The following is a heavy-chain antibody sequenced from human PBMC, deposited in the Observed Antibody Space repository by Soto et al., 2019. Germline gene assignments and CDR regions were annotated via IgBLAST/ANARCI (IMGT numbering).Heavy chain of an antibody. CDR3: ARDWSRYYDSSGLMWFY. J-gene: IGHJ4*02. V-gene: IGHV1-18*01. D-gene: IGHD3-22*01. Sequence: ASVKVSCKASGYTFTRYGISRVRQAPGQGLEWVGWISAHNGDTRYAQNLQGRITMTTDTFTNTAYMELTSLTSDDTAVYYCARDWSRYYDSSGLMWFYWGQGTLVTVSS. CDR2: ISAHNGDT. CDR1: GYTFTRYG.